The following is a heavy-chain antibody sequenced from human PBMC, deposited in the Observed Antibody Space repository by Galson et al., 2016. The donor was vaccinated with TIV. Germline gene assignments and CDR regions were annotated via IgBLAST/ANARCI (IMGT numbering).Heavy chain of an antibody. CDR2: VIPNSGKT. Sequence: SVKVSCKASGYTFTNSEINWVRQATGQGLEWMGWVIPNSGKTSYAQKSQGRLTMTRDTSISTAYMELRSLRSDDTAVYYCARLASCGGDCYYVDSWGQGTLVTVSS. D-gene: IGHD2-21*02. J-gene: IGHJ4*02. CDR1: GYTFTNSE. V-gene: IGHV1-8*01. CDR3: ARLASCGGDCYYVDS.